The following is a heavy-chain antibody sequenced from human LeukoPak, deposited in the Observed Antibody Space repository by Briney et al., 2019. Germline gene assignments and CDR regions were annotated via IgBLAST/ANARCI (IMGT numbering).Heavy chain of an antibody. CDR1: GFTFSSYW. CDR3: ARELRYFDRAPGFDP. CDR2: INSDGSST. V-gene: IGHV3-74*01. Sequence: GGSLRLSCAASGFTFSSYWMHWLRQAPGKGLVWVSRINSDGSSTTYADSVKGRFIISRDNAKNPLYVQMISLRAEDTAVYYCARELRYFDRAPGFDPWGQGPLVTVS. D-gene: IGHD3-9*01. J-gene: IGHJ5*02.